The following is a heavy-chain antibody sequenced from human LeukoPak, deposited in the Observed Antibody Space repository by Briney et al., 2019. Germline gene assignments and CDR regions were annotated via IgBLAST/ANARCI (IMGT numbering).Heavy chain of an antibody. CDR1: GFSFTANW. CDR2: IKEDGSEK. J-gene: IGHJ4*02. V-gene: IGHV3-7*01. Sequence: GGSLRLSCVASGFSFTANWMSWVRQAPGKGPEWVASIKEDGSEKYYGDSVSGRFTTSRDNAKNSLYLQMNSLRVEDTAVYYCAQEGNWGQGTLVTVSS. CDR3: AQEGN.